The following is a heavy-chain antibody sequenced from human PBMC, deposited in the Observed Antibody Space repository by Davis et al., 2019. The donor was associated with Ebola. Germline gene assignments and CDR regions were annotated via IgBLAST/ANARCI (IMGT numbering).Heavy chain of an antibody. CDR2: ISSSSSYI. CDR3: AREGGIVVVPAAIRGLYGMDV. D-gene: IGHD2-2*02. Sequence: GESLKISCAASGFTFSSYSMNWVRQAPGKGLEWVSSISSSSSYIYYADSVKGRFTISRDNAKNSLYLQMNSLRAEDTAVYYCAREGGIVVVPAAIRGLYGMDVWGQGTMVTVSS. J-gene: IGHJ6*02. CDR1: GFTFSSYS. V-gene: IGHV3-21*01.